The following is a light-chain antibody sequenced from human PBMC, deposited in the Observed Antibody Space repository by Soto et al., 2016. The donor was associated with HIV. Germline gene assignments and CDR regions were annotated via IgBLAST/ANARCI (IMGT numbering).Light chain of an antibody. Sequence: DIQMTQSPSSLSAFLGDRVTITCRASQNIKSYLNWYRLKPGKAPKLLIYAASSLQSGVPSRFSGSGSGADYTLTITIQQHEDFATYYCQQSYSVPPTFGGGTKVEIK. CDR3: QQSYSVPPT. J-gene: IGKJ4*01. CDR2: AAS. V-gene: IGKV1-39*01. CDR1: QNIKSY.